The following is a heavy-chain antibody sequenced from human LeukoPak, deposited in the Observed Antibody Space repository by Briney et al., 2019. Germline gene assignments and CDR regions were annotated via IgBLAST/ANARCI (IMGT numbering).Heavy chain of an antibody. CDR2: INPISDDT. V-gene: IGHV1-2*02. D-gene: IGHD3-9*01. CDR3: AREYYDILTGSGISYSWFDP. CDR1: GYTFTSYG. Sequence: GASVKVSCKASGYTFTSYGISWVRQAPGQGLEWMGWINPISDDTNYAQKFQGRVTMTRDTSISTAYMELSRLRSDDTAVYYCAREYYDILTGSGISYSWFDPWGQGTLVTVSS. J-gene: IGHJ5*02.